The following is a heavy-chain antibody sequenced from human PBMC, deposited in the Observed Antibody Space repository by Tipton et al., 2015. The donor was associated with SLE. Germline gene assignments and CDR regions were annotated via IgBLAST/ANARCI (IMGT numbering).Heavy chain of an antibody. J-gene: IGHJ4*02. CDR3: TRVESASFDY. D-gene: IGHD5-18*01. Sequence: SLRLSCAASGFTFSGSAVHWVRQASGKGLEWVGRIRSKANAYATAYAASVNGRFTISRDDSKNTAYLQMNSLKTEDTAVYYCTRVESASFDYWGQGTLVTVSS. CDR1: GFTFSGSA. CDR2: IRSKANAYAT. V-gene: IGHV3-73*01.